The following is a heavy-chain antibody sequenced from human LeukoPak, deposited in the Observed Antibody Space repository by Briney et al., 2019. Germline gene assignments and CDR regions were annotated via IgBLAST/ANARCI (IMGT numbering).Heavy chain of an antibody. J-gene: IGHJ6*02. CDR3: ARDSGDGSGTYYPYGMDV. CDR2: ISRSSIYI. CDR1: GFTFSSYN. D-gene: IGHD3-10*01. V-gene: IGHV3-21*01. Sequence: GGSLRLSCAASGFTFSSYNMNWVRQAPGKGLGWVSSISRSSIYIYYADSVKGRFTISRDNAENSLSLQMNSLRAEDTAVYYCARDSGDGSGTYYPYGMDVWGQGTTVTVSS.